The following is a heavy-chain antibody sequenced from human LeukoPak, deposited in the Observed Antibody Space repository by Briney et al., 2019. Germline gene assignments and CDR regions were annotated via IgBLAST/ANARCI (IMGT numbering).Heavy chain of an antibody. D-gene: IGHD3-9*01. V-gene: IGHV3-30-3*01. CDR1: GFTFSSYA. Sequence: PGGSLRLSCAASGFTFSSYAMHWVRQAPGKGLEWVAVISYDGSNKYYADSVKGRFTISRDNSKNTLYLQMNSLRAEDTAVYYCARDPNPYDILTGYYSVPDYWGQGTLVTVSS. CDR3: ARDPNPYDILTGYYSVPDY. J-gene: IGHJ4*02. CDR2: ISYDGSNK.